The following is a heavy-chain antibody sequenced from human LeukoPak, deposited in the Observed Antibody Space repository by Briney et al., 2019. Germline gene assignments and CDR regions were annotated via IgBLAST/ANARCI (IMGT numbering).Heavy chain of an antibody. CDR3: ARQGDYCSTTSCYDY. J-gene: IGHJ4*02. Sequence: PSETLSLTCTVSGDSISSSNYYWGWIRQPPGKGLEWIGTIYYSGSTYYNPSLKSRVTISVDTSKNQFSLKLSSVTAADTAVYCCARQGDYCSTTSCYDYWGQGILVTVSS. V-gene: IGHV4-39*01. CDR2: IYYSGST. CDR1: GDSISSSNYY. D-gene: IGHD2-2*01.